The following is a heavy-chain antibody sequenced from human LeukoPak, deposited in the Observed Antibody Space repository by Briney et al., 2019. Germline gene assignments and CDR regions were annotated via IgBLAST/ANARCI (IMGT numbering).Heavy chain of an antibody. CDR2: IAGSDTRT. Sequence: PGGALRLSCAASGFSFSAYEMNWVRQAPGKGLEWVSYIAGSDTRTYYADSVKGRFTISRDNTKNSLYLQMNILRAEDSGLYYCTTLGYHLDSWGQGTLVTVSS. V-gene: IGHV3-48*03. CDR3: TTLGYHLDS. D-gene: IGHD3-22*01. CDR1: GFSFSAYE. J-gene: IGHJ4*02.